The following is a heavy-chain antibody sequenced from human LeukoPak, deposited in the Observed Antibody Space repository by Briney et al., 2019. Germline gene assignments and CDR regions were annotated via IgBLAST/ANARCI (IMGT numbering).Heavy chain of an antibody. Sequence: GGSLRLSCAASGFIFSDHYMDWVRQAPGKGLEWVSAIDGSGGSTYYTDSVKGRFTISRDNSKNTLYLQMNSLRAEDTALYYCARDRSWGYFDHWGQGTLVTVSS. CDR2: IDGSGGST. J-gene: IGHJ4*02. V-gene: IGHV3-23*01. D-gene: IGHD3-16*01. CDR1: GFIFSDHY. CDR3: ARDRSWGYFDH.